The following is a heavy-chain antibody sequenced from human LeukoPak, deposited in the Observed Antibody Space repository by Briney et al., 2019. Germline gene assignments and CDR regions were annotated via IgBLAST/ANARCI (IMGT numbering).Heavy chain of an antibody. CDR3: AKSTGSKTYYFDY. Sequence: GGSLRFSCAASGFMFSSYAMTWVRQAPGKGLEWVSGISGSGGSKYSADSVKGRFTISRDNSKSTLFLQMNSLRAEDTAVYYCAKSTGSKTYYFDYWGQGILVTVFS. CDR2: ISGSGGSK. CDR1: GFMFSSYA. J-gene: IGHJ4*02. D-gene: IGHD2-8*02. V-gene: IGHV3-23*01.